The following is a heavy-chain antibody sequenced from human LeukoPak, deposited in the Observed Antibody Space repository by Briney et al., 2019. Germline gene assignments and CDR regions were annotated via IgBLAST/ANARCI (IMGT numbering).Heavy chain of an antibody. Sequence: GGSLRLSCAASGFTFSSYWMHWVPQAPGKGLVWVSRINSDGSSTSYADSVKGRFTISRDNAKNTLYLQMNSLRAEDTAVYYCASMGLAARPAHWGQGTLVTVSS. D-gene: IGHD6-6*01. CDR2: INSDGSST. CDR3: ASMGLAARPAH. J-gene: IGHJ4*02. V-gene: IGHV3-74*01. CDR1: GFTFSSYW.